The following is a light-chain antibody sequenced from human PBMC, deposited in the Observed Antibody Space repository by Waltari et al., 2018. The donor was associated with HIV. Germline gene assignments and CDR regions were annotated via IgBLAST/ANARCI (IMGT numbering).Light chain of an antibody. CDR3: CSYAGNSDVV. CDR2: DVN. CDR1: SSDIGGYNS. V-gene: IGLV2-11*01. Sequence: QSALTQPHSVSGSPGQSVPISCTGTSSDIGGYNSVSWYRQFPGKAPSVIIHDVNKRPSGVPDRFSGSKSGNTASLTISGLQTDDEADYYCCSYAGNSDVVFGGGTTLTVL. J-gene: IGLJ2*01.